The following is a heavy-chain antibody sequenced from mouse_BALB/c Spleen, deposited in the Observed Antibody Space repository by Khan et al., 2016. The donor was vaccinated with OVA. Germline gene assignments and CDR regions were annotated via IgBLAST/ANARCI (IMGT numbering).Heavy chain of an antibody. CDR1: GFSLTFYG. V-gene: IGHV2-4*02. Sequence: QVQLQQSGPGLVQPSQSLSITCTVSGFSLTFYGVHWIRQPPGKGLEWLGVIWSGGSTDYNSPFISRLSISKDNSKSQVFFKMNSLQADDTAIYDCARCYDYEGYFDVWGAGTTVTVSS. CDR3: ARCYDYEGYFDV. J-gene: IGHJ1*01. D-gene: IGHD2-4*01. CDR2: IWSGGST.